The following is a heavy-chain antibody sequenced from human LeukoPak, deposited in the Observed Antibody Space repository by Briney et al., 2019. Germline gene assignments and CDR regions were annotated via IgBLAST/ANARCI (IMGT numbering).Heavy chain of an antibody. Sequence: GGSLRLSCAASGFTFNTYTMNWVRQAPGKGLEWVSSISGSGGSIYYADSVKGRFTISRDNAKNSLYLQMNSLRAEDTAVYYCARAGVRAFDIWGQGTMVTVSS. D-gene: IGHD7-27*01. CDR1: GFTFNTYT. J-gene: IGHJ3*02. CDR3: ARAGVRAFDI. CDR2: ISGSGGSI. V-gene: IGHV3-21*04.